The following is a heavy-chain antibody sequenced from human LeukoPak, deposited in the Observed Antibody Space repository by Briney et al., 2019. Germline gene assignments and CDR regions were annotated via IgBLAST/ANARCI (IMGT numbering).Heavy chain of an antibody. J-gene: IGHJ6*03. CDR1: GYTFTSYG. V-gene: IGHV1-18*03. D-gene: IGHD3-3*01. CDR3: ARARYETRIWPKSRYDYYHYMDV. Sequence: ASVKVSCKASGYTFTSYGISWVRQAPGQGLEWMGWISAYNGNTNYYAQKLQGRVTMTTDTSTSTAYMELRSLRSEDMAVYYCARARYETRIWPKSRYDYYHYMDVWGKGTTVTVSS. CDR2: ISAYNGNT.